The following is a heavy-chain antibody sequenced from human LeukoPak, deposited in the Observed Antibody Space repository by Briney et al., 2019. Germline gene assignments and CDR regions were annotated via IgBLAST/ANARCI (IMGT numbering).Heavy chain of an antibody. Sequence: GGSLRLSCAASGFTVINNDMTWVRQAPGKGLEWVSVLYSDGNTKYADSVQGRFTISRDNSKNTLYLEMNSLSPEDTAVYYCARGVEPLAANTLAYWGQGTLVTVSS. CDR1: GFTVINND. J-gene: IGHJ4*02. V-gene: IGHV3-53*01. CDR2: LYSDGNT. D-gene: IGHD1-14*01. CDR3: ARGVEPLAANTLAY.